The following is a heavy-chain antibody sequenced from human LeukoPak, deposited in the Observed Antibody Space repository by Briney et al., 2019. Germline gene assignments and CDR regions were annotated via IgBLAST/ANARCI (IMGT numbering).Heavy chain of an antibody. CDR2: INSDGGST. J-gene: IGHJ4*02. Sequence: GGSLRLSCAASGFNFSRYAINWVRQAPGKGLVWVSRINSDGGSTSYADSVKARFTISRDNAKNTLYLQMSSLRAEDTAVYYCARRIQGMAPYYFDYWGQGTLVTVSS. V-gene: IGHV3-74*01. CDR1: GFNFSRYA. CDR3: ARRIQGMAPYYFDY. D-gene: IGHD5-24*01.